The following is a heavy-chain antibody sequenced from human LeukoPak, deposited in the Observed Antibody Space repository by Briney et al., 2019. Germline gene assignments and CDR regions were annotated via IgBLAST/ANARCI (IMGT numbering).Heavy chain of an antibody. CDR1: GFTVSSNY. CDR2: IYSGGST. V-gene: IGHV3-66*01. Sequence: GGSLRLSCAASGFTVSSNYMSWVRQAPGKGLEWVSVIYSGGSTYYADSVKGRFTICRDNSKNALYLQMNSLRAEDTAVYYCARLREIPLFGVVAKTAFYFDYWGQGTLVTVSS. CDR3: ARLREIPLFGVVAKTAFYFDY. D-gene: IGHD3-3*01. J-gene: IGHJ4*02.